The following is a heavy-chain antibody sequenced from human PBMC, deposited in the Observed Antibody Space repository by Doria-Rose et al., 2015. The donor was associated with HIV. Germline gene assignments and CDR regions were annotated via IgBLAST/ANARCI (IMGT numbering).Heavy chain of an antibody. D-gene: IGHD3-22*01. CDR3: ARNLLEYYYDSSGFDF. J-gene: IGHJ4*02. Sequence: SWVRQAPGKGLEWVANIKQDGSEKYYVDSVKGRFTISRDNAKNSLNLQMNSLRAEDTAVYYCARNLLEYYYDSSGFDFWGQGTLVTVSS. V-gene: IGHV3-7*01. CDR2: IKQDGSEK.